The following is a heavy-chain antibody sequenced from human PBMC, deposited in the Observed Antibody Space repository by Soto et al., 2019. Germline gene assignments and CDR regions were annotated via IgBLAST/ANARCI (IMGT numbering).Heavy chain of an antibody. CDR2: INYRGST. J-gene: IGHJ4*02. CDR1: GGSISNGDYY. CDR3: ARDAPETAPY. D-gene: IGHD2-2*01. V-gene: IGHV4-31*03. Sequence: SETLSLTCTVSGGSISNGDYYWNWIRQHPEKGLEWIGYINYRGSTFYNPSLKSRIIISVEKSKNQFSLKLSSVTAADTAVYYCARDAPETAPYWGQGTLVT.